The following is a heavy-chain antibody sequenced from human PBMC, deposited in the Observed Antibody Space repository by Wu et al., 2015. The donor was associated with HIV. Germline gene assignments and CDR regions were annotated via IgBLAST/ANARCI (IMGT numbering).Heavy chain of an antibody. Sequence: QVQLVQSGIEVKKSGASVKVSCKASGYNFNGFGIIWVRQAPGRGLEWMGLIRPYAGDTMYAQSFQGRVVITRDTSTSTVFLEISSLRSEDTAVYYCVRVGGGFPLTAWGQGTLVTVSS. CDR2: IRPYAGDT. CDR1: GYNFNGFG. CDR3: VRVGGGFPLTA. J-gene: IGHJ4*02. D-gene: IGHD2-21*02. V-gene: IGHV1-18*01.